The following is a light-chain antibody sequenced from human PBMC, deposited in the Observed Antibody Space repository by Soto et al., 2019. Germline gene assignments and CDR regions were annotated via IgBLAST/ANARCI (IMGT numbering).Light chain of an antibody. CDR2: STS. CDR1: EGTGNW. V-gene: IGKV1-16*01. J-gene: IGKJ4*01. CDR3: QQYGRFPAT. Sequence: DVPMTQSPSSLSASVGNRVNITCRASEGTGNWVAWYQQRPGKAPQCLIYSTSTLQTGVSSRFSGRGRGTDFTLTISSLQPEDVATYYCQQYGRFPATFGGGTKVEI.